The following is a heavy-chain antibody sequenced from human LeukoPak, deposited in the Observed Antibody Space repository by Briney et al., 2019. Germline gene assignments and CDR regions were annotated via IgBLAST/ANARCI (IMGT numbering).Heavy chain of an antibody. D-gene: IGHD6-13*01. Sequence: SETLSLTCTVSGGSISSSSYYWGWIRQPPGKGLEWIGSIYYSGSTYYNPSLKSRVTISVDTSKNQFSLRLSSATAADTAVYYCARLHSTHSSNSWGQGTLVTVSS. V-gene: IGHV4-39*01. CDR3: ARLHSTHSSNS. CDR2: IYYSGST. CDR1: GGSISSSSYY. J-gene: IGHJ4*02.